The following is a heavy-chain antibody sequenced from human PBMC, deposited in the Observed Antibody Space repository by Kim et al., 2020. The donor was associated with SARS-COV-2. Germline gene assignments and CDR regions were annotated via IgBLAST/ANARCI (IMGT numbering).Heavy chain of an antibody. D-gene: IGHD6-19*01. J-gene: IGHJ6*02. CDR2: IGTAGDT. CDR1: GFTFSSYD. V-gene: IGHV3-13*01. CDR3: AREGYSSGWYPYGLDV. Sequence: GGSLRLSCAASGFTFSSYDMHWVRQATGKGLEWVSAIGTAGDTYYPGSLKGRFTTSSENANNSSYLQMNSLRAGDTAVYYCAREGYSSGWYPYGLDVRG.